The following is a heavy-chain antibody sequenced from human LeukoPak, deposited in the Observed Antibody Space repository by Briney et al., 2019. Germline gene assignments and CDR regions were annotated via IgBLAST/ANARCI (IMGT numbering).Heavy chain of an antibody. Sequence: GGSLRLSCAASGFTLSSYWMHWVRQAPGKGLVWVSRINNDGRSTSYADSAKGRFTISRDNAKNTLYFQMNSLRAEDTAVYYCARDVGSSGRWGVLDYWGQGTLVTVSS. CDR2: INNDGRST. J-gene: IGHJ4*02. V-gene: IGHV3-74*01. D-gene: IGHD6-19*01. CDR3: ARDVGSSGRWGVLDY. CDR1: GFTLSSYW.